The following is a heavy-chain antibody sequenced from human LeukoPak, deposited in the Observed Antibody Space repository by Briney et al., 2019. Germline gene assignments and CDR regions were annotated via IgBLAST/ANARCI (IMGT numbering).Heavy chain of an antibody. D-gene: IGHD3-16*01. V-gene: IGHV1-2*02. J-gene: IGHJ4*02. CDR3: ARDRATYADGNFDS. CDR1: GYLFIGFY. CDR2: INPNNGDT. Sequence: ASVKVSCKAPGYLFIGFYIHWVRQAPGQGLEWMGWINPNNGDTDYAQTFQGRVTMTRDTSISTAYMELSWLRSDDTAVYYCARDRATYADGNFDSWGQGTLVTVSS.